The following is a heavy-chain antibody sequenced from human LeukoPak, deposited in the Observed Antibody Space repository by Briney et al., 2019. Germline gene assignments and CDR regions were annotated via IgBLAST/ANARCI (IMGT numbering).Heavy chain of an antibody. D-gene: IGHD3-3*01. CDR1: GFTFSSYA. V-gene: IGHV3-23*01. CDR2: ISGSGGST. CDR3: ANGAGARLRFLEFGYFDY. J-gene: IGHJ4*02. Sequence: PSGGSLRLSCAASGFTFSSYAMSWVRQAPGKGLEWVSAISGSGGSTYYADSVKGRFTISRDNSKNTLYLQMNSLRAEDTAVYYCANGAGARLRFLEFGYFDYWGQGTLVTVSS.